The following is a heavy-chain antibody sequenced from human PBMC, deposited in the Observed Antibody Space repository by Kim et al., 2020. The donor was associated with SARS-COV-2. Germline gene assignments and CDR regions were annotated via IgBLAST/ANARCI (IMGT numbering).Heavy chain of an antibody. V-gene: IGHV3-7*01. CDR2: ITQDGSEK. J-gene: IGHJ3*02. CDR1: GVTFSSYS. Sequence: GGSLRLSCAASGVTFSSYSMSWVRQAPGKGREWVANITQDGSEKYYVDSVKGRFTSSSDTAKNSLYMQMNSLRAQNTAVYYCARNGLDGYSSSWYAFDSCG. CDR3: ARNGLDGYSSSWYAFDS. D-gene: IGHD6-13*01.